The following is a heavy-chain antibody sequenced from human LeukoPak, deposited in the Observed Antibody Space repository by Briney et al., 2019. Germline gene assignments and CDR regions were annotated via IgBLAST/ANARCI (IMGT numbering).Heavy chain of an antibody. CDR2: IIGDGGST. J-gene: IGHJ3*02. D-gene: IGHD6-13*01. Sequence: PGGSLRLSCAASGFTFDDYAMHCVRQAPGKGLEWVSLIIGDGGSTYYADFVKGRFTTSRDNSKSTLYLQMHSLRAEDAAVYYCAKDDSSSLDAFDIWGQGTMVSVSS. CDR3: AKDDSSSLDAFDI. CDR1: GFTFDDYA. V-gene: IGHV3-43*02.